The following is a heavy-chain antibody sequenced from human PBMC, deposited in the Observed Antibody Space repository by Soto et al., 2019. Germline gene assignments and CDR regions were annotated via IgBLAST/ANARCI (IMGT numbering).Heavy chain of an antibody. CDR1: GGTFSSYA. CDR2: FIPIFGTA. CDR3: ASADYGGNSLDYYGMDV. J-gene: IGHJ6*02. Sequence: QVQLVQSGAEVKKPGSSVKVSCKASGGTFSSYAISWVRQAPGQGLEWMGGFIPIFGTANYAQKFQGRVTITADKSTSTAYMELSSLRSEDTAVYYCASADYGGNSLDYYGMDVWGQGTTVTVSS. V-gene: IGHV1-69*06. D-gene: IGHD4-17*01.